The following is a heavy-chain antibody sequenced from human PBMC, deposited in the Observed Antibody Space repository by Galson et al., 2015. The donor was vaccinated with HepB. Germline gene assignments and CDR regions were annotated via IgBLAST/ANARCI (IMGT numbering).Heavy chain of an antibody. J-gene: IGHJ4*02. CDR3: ARSYYDFWSGYFPPRG. V-gene: IGHV3-11*01. CDR2: ISSSGSTI. D-gene: IGHD3-3*01. CDR1: GFTFSDYY. Sequence: SLRLSCAASGFTFSDYYMSWIRQAPGKGLEWVSYISSSGSTIYYADSVKGRFTISRDNAKNSLYLQMNSLRAEDTAVYYCARSYYDFWSGYFPPRGWGQGTLVTVSS.